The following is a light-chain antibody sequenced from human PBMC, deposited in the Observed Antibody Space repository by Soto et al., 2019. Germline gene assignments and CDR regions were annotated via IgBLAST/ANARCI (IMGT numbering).Light chain of an antibody. CDR2: GAS. CDR1: QSVSSSY. CDR3: QQYNNWWT. V-gene: IGKV3D-15*01. Sequence: EIVLTQSPGTLSLSPGERATLSCRASQSVSSSYLAWYQQKPGQAPRLLIYGASSRATGIPDRFSGSGSGTEFTLTISSLQSEDFADYCCQQYNNWWTFGQGTKVDIK. J-gene: IGKJ1*01.